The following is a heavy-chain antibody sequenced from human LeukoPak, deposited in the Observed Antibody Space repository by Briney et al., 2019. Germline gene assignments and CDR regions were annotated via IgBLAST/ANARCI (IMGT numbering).Heavy chain of an antibody. V-gene: IGHV4-31*03. D-gene: IGHD3-22*01. J-gene: IGHJ5*02. CDR2: IYYSGST. Sequence: PSETLSLTCTVSGGSISSGGYYWSWIRQHPGKGLEWIGYIYYSGSTYYNPSLKSRVTMSVDTSKNQFSLKLSSVTAADTAVYYCARDGVYYHDSSGYYRVFDPWGQGTLV. CDR3: ARDGVYYHDSSGYYRVFDP. CDR1: GGSISSGGYY.